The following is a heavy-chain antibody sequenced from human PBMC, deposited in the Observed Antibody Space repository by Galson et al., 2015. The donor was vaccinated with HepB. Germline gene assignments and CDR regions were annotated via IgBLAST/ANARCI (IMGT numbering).Heavy chain of an antibody. Sequence: SLRLSCAASGFTFSSYAMSWVRQAPGKGLGWVSAISGSGGSTYYADSMKGRFTISRDNSKNTLYLQMNSLRAEDTAVYYCAKSQGLGGYYENYYYYGMDVWGQGTTVTVSS. D-gene: IGHD3-22*01. CDR1: GFTFSSYA. V-gene: IGHV3-23*01. CDR3: AKSQGLGGYYENYYYYGMDV. J-gene: IGHJ6*02. CDR2: ISGSGGST.